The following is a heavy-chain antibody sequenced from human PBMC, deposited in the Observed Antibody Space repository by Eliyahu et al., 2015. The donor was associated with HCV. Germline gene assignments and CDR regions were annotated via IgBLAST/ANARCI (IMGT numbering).Heavy chain of an antibody. D-gene: IGHD6-6*01. Sequence: EVHLLESGGDLVQPGGSLRLSCAASGFTFSNYAMSWVRQAPGKGPEWGSAISGSGDRAYHADSVRGRFTIFRDNSKNTLDLQMNSLRAEDTAVYYCAIRIAARSPFDYWGQGTLVTVSS. V-gene: IGHV3-23*01. J-gene: IGHJ4*02. CDR3: AIRIAARSPFDY. CDR2: ISGSGDRA. CDR1: GFTFSNYA.